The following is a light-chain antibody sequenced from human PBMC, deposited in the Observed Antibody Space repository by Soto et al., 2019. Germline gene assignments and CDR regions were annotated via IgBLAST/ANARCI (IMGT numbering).Light chain of an antibody. J-gene: IGKJ1*01. V-gene: IGKV3-20*01. CDR2: GAS. CDR1: QSVSSSY. Sequence: EIVLTQSPGTLSLSPGERATLSCRASQSVSSSYLAWYQQKPGQAPRLLIYGASSRATGIPDRFSGSGSGTDFTLTISRLEREDSGVYYCQPYGSSQWPLGQGTKFDI. CDR3: QPYGSSQWP.